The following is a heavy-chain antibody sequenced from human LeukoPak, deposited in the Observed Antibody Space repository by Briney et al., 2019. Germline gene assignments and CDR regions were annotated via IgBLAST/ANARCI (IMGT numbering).Heavy chain of an antibody. J-gene: IGHJ4*02. CDR2: IYYSGRT. CDR3: ARSVDLVGAPSYFDY. CDR1: GGSISSSSYY. Sequence: SEALSLTCTVSGGSISSSSYYCGWIRQPPGKGLEWIGNIYYSGRTYYNPSLKSRVTISVDTSKNQFSLKLSSVTAADTAVYYCARSVDLVGAPSYFDYWGQGTLVTVSS. D-gene: IGHD1-26*01. V-gene: IGHV4-39*01.